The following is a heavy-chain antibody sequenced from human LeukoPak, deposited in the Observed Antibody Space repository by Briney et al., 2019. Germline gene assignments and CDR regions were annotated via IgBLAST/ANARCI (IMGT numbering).Heavy chain of an antibody. CDR2: IRYDGSNK. V-gene: IGHV3-30*02. CDR1: GFTFSSYG. D-gene: IGHD6-13*01. J-gene: IGHJ6*03. CDR3: ARTAAADNYYYYYYMDV. Sequence: GGSLRLSCAASGFTFSSYGMHWVRQAPGKGLEWAAFIRYDGSNKYYADSVKGQFTISRDNSKNTLYLQMNSLRAEDTAVYYCARTAAADNYYYYYYMDVWGKGTTVTISS.